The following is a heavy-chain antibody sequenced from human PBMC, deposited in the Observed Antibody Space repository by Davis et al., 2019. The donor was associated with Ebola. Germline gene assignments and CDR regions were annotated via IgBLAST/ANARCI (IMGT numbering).Heavy chain of an antibody. V-gene: IGHV1-46*01. J-gene: IGHJ5*02. CDR2: ISPSGAIA. CDR1: GHPFITYY. D-gene: IGHD3-22*01. CDR3: AAEGAVDSNWLDP. Sequence: ASVKVSCKASGHPFITYYLHWVRQAPGQGLEWMGMISPSGAIADYAQRFQGRVTMTRDTSTNTVYMELGGLRSDDTAAYYCAAEGAVDSNWLDPWGQGTLVTVSP.